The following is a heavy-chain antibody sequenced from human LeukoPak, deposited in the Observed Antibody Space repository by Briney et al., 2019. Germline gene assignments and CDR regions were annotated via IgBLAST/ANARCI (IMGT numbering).Heavy chain of an antibody. V-gene: IGHV1-24*01. CDR2: FDPEDGEI. Sequence: GASVKVSCKVSGYTLTELSMHWVRQAPGKGREGRGGFDPEDGEIIDAQKFQGRVTMTEDTSTDTAYMELSSWRSEDTDVYYCATDSGLRLGELSLRYYFDYWGQGTLVTVSS. D-gene: IGHD3-16*02. CDR1: GYTLTELS. J-gene: IGHJ4*02. CDR3: ATDSGLRLGELSLRYYFDY.